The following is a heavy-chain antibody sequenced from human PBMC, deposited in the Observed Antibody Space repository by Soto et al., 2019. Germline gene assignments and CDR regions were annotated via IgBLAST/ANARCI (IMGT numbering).Heavy chain of an antibody. Sequence: ASVKVSCKASGGTFSSYAISWVRQAPGQGLEWMGGIIPIFGTANYAQKFQGRVTITADESTSTAYMELSSLRSEDTAVYYCARSRVTGIVGATYYFDYWGQGTLVTLSS. J-gene: IGHJ4*02. V-gene: IGHV1-69*13. CDR2: IIPIFGTA. CDR1: GGTFSSYA. D-gene: IGHD1-26*01. CDR3: ARSRVTGIVGATYYFDY.